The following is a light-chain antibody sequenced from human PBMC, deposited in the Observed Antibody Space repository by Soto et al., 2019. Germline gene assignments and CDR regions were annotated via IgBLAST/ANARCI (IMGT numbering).Light chain of an antibody. CDR3: GSYSSSSTLYV. V-gene: IGLV2-14*03. CDR1: SSDVGGSNY. CDR2: DVS. J-gene: IGLJ1*01. Sequence: QSALPQPASVSGSPGQSITISCTGTSSDVGGSNYVSWYQQHPGKAPKLMIYDVSNRPSGVSNRFSGSKSGNTASLTISGLQAEDEADYYCGSYSSSSTLYVVGTGTKLTVL.